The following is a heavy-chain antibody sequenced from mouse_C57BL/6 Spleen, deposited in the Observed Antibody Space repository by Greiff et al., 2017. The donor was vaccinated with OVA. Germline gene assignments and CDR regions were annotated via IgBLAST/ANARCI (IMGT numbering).Heavy chain of an antibody. Sequence: VQLQQPGAELVKPGASVKLSCKASGYTFTSYWMHWVKQRPGQGLEWIGMIHPNSGSTNYNEKFKSKATLTVDKSSSPAYMQLSSLTSEDSAVYYCARREITTGYYYAMDYWGQGTSVTVSS. CDR2: IHPNSGST. J-gene: IGHJ4*01. V-gene: IGHV1-64*01. CDR3: ARREITTGYYYAMDY. D-gene: IGHD2-4*01. CDR1: GYTFTSYW.